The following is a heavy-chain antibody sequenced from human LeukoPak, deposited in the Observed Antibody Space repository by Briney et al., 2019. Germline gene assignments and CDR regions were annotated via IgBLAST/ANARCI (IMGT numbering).Heavy chain of an antibody. CDR1: GYTITSYE. D-gene: IGHD1-14*01. V-gene: IGHV1-8*01. CDR3: ARGPPEHPQGY. CDR2: MNPNSGNT. J-gene: IGHJ4*02. Sequence: SVLLSCKESGYTITSYEVSWLIQATGQGLEWMGWMNPNSGNTGYAQKFQGRVTMTRDTSISTAYMELSTLRSEDTAVYYCARGPPEHPQGYWGQGTLVTVSS.